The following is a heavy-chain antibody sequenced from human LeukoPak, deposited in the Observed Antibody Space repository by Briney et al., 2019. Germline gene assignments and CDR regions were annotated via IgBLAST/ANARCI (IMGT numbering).Heavy chain of an antibody. D-gene: IGHD3-22*01. CDR1: GGSFSGYY. V-gene: IGHV4-34*01. Sequence: PSETLSLTCAVYGGSFSGYYWSWIRQPPGKGLEWIGEINHSGSTNYNPSLKSRVTISVDTSKNQFSLKLSSVTAADTAVYYCARGPPYYYDSSGKTGGVDYWGQGTLVTVSS. CDR3: ARGPPYYYDSSGKTGGVDY. CDR2: INHSGST. J-gene: IGHJ4*02.